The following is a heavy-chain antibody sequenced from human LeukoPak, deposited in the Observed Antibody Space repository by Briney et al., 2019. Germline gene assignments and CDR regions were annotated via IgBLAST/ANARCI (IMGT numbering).Heavy chain of an antibody. V-gene: IGHV3-23*01. CDR1: GFTFSSYA. D-gene: IGHD6-6*01. CDR2: ISGSGGST. CDR3: AISSIAARPSYFDY. Sequence: SGGSLRLSCAASGFTFSSYAMSWVRQAPGKGLEWVSAISGSGGSTYYADSVKGRFTISRDNAKNSLYLQMNSLRAEDTAVYYCAISSIAARPSYFDYWGQGTLVTVSS. J-gene: IGHJ4*02.